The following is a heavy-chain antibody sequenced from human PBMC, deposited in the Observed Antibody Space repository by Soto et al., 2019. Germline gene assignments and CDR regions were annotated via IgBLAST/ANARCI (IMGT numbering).Heavy chain of an antibody. CDR1: GYSFSSYA. Sequence: QVQLVQSGAEEKKPGASVKVSCKASGYSFSSYAIHWVRQAPGQGLEWMGWINAGNGNTKYSRKFQGRLTITSDTSASTDYMELNSLRSEDTAVYYCARVDGTYWGQGTLVTVSS. J-gene: IGHJ4*02. CDR3: ARVDGTY. CDR2: INAGNGNT. D-gene: IGHD1-26*01. V-gene: IGHV1-3*05.